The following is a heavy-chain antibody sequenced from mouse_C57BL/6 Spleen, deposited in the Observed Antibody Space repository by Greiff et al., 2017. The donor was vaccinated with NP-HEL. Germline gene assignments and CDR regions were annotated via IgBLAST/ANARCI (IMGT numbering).Heavy chain of an antibody. V-gene: IGHV7-1*01. CDR2: SRNKANDYTT. CDR3: ARDAPDYYGSSPHAMDY. D-gene: IGHD1-1*01. Sequence: EVKVVESGGGLVQSGRSLRLSCATSGFTFSDFYMEWVRQAPGKGLEWIAASRNKANDYTTEYSASVKGRVIVSRDTSQSILYLQMNAMRAEDTAIYYCARDAPDYYGSSPHAMDYWGQGTSVTVSS. CDR1: GFTFSDFY. J-gene: IGHJ4*01.